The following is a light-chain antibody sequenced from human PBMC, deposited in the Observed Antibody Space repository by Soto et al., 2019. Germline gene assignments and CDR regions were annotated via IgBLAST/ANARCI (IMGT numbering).Light chain of an antibody. CDR1: QSVSSY. Sequence: EIVLTQSPATLSLSPGERATLSCRASQSVSSYLAWYQQKPGQAPRLLIYDASSRATGIPARFSGSGSGTDFTLTISSLEPEDFAVYYCQQRSNWPRSITFGHGTRLEIK. V-gene: IGKV3-11*01. J-gene: IGKJ5*01. CDR3: QQRSNWPRSIT. CDR2: DAS.